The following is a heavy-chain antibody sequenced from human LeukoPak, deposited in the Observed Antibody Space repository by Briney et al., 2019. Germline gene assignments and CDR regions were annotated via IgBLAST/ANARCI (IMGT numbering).Heavy chain of an antibody. V-gene: IGHV1-2*02. D-gene: IGHD2-21*02. CDR2: INPNSGVT. CDR1: GYTFTDYY. CDR3: ARDNREVRGGDCFDV. Sequence: ASVKVSCKASGYTFTDYYIHWVRQAPGQGLEWMGWINPNSGVTNYAQKFQGRVTMTRDTSITTAYMELSRLRSDDAAVYYCARDNREVRGGDCFDVWGKGTTVTISS. J-gene: IGHJ6*04.